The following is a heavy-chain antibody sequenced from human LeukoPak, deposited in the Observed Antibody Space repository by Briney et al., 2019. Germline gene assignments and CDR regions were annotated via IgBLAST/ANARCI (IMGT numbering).Heavy chain of an antibody. CDR3: ARVPFKYSSSWLYYFDY. J-gene: IGHJ4*02. Sequence: ASKTLSLTCAVYGGSFSGYYWSWIRQPPGKGLEWIGEINHSGSTNYNPSLKSRVTISVDTSKNQFSLKLSSVTAADTAVYYCARVPFKYSSSWLYYFDYWGQGTLVTVSS. D-gene: IGHD6-13*01. CDR1: GGSFSGYY. V-gene: IGHV4-34*01. CDR2: INHSGST.